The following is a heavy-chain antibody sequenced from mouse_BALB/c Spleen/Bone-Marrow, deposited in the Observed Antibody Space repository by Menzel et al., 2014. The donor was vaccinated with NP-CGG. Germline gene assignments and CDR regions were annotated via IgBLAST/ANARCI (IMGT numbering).Heavy chain of an antibody. V-gene: IGHV14-3*02. J-gene: IGHJ3*01. CDR2: IDPANGNT. CDR3: AYYRYDEGGFAF. CDR1: GFNIKDTY. D-gene: IGHD2-14*01. Sequence: VQLQQSGAELVKPGASVKLSCTASGFNIKDTYMHWVKQRSEQGLEWIVGIDPANGNTKYDPKFQGKATITADTSSNTAYLQLSSLTSEDTAVYYCAYYRYDEGGFAFWGQGTLVTVSA.